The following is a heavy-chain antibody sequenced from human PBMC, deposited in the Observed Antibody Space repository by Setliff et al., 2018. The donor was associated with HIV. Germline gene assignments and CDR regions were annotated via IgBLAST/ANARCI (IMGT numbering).Heavy chain of an antibody. CDR2: IYTSVSP. D-gene: IGHD5-18*01. J-gene: IGHJ5*02. CDR1: GGSISSYY. CDR3: ARRWGIRGYSS. V-gene: IGHV4-4*09. Sequence: PSETLSLTCSVSGGSISSYYWSWIRQPPGKGLEWIGHIYTSVSPNYNPSLKSRVTISVDTSKNQFSLTLTSVTAADRAVYYCARRWGIRGYSSWGQGTLVTVSS.